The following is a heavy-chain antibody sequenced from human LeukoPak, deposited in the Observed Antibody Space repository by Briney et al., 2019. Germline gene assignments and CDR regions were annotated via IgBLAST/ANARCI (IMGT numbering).Heavy chain of an antibody. D-gene: IGHD6-19*01. CDR3: ARHSSGWSPTDY. Sequence: PSQTLSLTCTVSGGSISSGDYYWSWIRQPPGKGLEWIGYIYYSGSTYYNPSLKSRVTISVDTSKNQFSLKLGSVTAADTAVYYCARHSSGWSPTDYWGQGTLVTVSS. CDR1: GGSISSGDYY. J-gene: IGHJ4*02. CDR2: IYYSGST. V-gene: IGHV4-30-4*01.